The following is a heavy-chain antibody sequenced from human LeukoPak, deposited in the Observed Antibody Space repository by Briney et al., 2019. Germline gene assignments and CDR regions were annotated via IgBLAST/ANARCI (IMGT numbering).Heavy chain of an antibody. V-gene: IGHV4-4*07. CDR2: IYTSGST. D-gene: IGHD3-10*01. J-gene: IGHJ4*02. Sequence: SETLSLTCTVSGGSISSYYWSWIRQPAGKGLEWIGHIYTSGSTNYNPSLKSRVTMSVDTSKNQFSLKLSSVTAADTAVYFCARVLYYGSGTYYYFDYWGQGTLVTVS. CDR3: ARVLYYGSGTYYYFDY. CDR1: GGSISSYY.